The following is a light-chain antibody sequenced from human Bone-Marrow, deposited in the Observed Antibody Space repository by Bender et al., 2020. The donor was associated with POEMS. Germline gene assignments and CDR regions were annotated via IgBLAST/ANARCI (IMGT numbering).Light chain of an antibody. CDR3: GSYAGSNIWV. J-gene: IGLJ3*02. CDR2: AVN. CDR1: SEDVGSYNL. V-gene: IGLV2-23*02. Sequence: QSALTQPASVSGSPGLSITISCTGTSEDVGSYNLVSWYQQHPGKSPKLIISAVNQRPSGVPDRFSGSKSGNTASLTVSGLQAEDEADYYCGSYAGSNIWVFGGGTKLTVL.